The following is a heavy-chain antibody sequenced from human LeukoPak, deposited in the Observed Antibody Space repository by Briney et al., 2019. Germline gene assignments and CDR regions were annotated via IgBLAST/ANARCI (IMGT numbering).Heavy chain of an antibody. V-gene: IGHV3-30*02. Sequence: GESLKISCAASGFTFSNYGMHWVRQAPGKGLEWVALISFDGSQKYYADSVKGRFTISRDNSKSTVYLQMNSLRVEDAAVYYCSKDLTSDFGGDLDPWGQGTLVTVSS. CDR2: ISFDGSQK. CDR1: GFTFSNYG. D-gene: IGHD3-10*01. CDR3: SKDLTSDFGGDLDP. J-gene: IGHJ5*02.